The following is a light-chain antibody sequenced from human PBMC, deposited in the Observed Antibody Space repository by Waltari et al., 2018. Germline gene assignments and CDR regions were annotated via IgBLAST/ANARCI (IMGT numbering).Light chain of an antibody. J-gene: IGKJ4*01. V-gene: IGKV3-15*01. CDR2: GAT. CDR3: QQYNNWPPVT. CDR1: QSVSSN. Sequence: EIVMTQSPATLSVSPGERATLSCRASQSVSSNLAWYQQKPDQAPRLLIYGATTRATGIPARFSGNGLGTEFTLTLSSLQSEDFAVYYCQQYNNWPPVTFGGGTKVEIK.